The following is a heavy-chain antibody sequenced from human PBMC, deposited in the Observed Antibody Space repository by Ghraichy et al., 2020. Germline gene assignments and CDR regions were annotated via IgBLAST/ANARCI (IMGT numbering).Heavy chain of an antibody. V-gene: IGHV4-39*01. CDR2: IYYSGST. Sequence: SETLSLTCTVSGGSISSSSYYWGWIRQPPGKGLEWIGSIYYSGSTYYNPSLKSRVTISVDTSKNQFSLKLSSVTAADTAVYYCARQDIPPGYFQHWGQGTLVTVSS. CDR1: GGSISSSSYY. J-gene: IGHJ1*01. CDR3: ARQDIPPGYFQH. D-gene: IGHD2-15*01.